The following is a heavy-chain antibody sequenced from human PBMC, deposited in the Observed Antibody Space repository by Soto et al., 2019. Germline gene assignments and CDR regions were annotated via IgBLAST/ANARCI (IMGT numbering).Heavy chain of an antibody. J-gene: IGHJ4*02. D-gene: IGHD5-18*01. V-gene: IGHV4-31*03. CDR2: ISYGGST. CDR1: GGSINSGGYC. CDR3: SRGILV. Sequence: QVQLQESGPGLVKPSQTLSLTCTVSGGSINSGGYCWSWIRQHPGKGLDWIGCISYGGSTSYNPSLKCRVTIAVDTSKNQFPLKLTSVTAADTAVYYCSRGILVWGQGALITVSS.